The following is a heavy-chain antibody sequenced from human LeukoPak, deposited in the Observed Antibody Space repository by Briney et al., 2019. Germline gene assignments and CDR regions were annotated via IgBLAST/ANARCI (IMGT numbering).Heavy chain of an antibody. CDR1: GFTFSSYA. Sequence: PGGSLRLSCAASGFTFSSYAMSWVRRAPGKGLEWVSAISGSGGSTYYADSVKGRFTISRDNSKNTLYLQMNNLSADDTAVYYCAKLLLRQDYFYGMDVWGQGTTVTVSS. CDR3: AKLLLRQDYFYGMDV. CDR2: ISGSGGST. V-gene: IGHV3-23*01. D-gene: IGHD2/OR15-2a*01. J-gene: IGHJ6*02.